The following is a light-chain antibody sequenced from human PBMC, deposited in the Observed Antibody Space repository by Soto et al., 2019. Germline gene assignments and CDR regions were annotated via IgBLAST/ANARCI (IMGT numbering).Light chain of an antibody. CDR1: QGISNY. CDR2: AAS. Sequence: DIQMTQSPSSLSASVGDRVTITCRASQGISNYLAWYQQKPGKVPKLLIYAASTLQSGVPSRFSGSGSGTDFTLTIRSMQPEDVATYYWQKYNRAPWTCGQGTKVEIK. J-gene: IGKJ1*01. CDR3: QKYNRAPWT. V-gene: IGKV1-27*01.